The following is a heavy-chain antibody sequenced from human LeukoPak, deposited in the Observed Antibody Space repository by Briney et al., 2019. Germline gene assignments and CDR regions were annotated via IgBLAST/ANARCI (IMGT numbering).Heavy chain of an antibody. CDR3: AREYSYSSSWYGGDAFDI. J-gene: IGHJ3*02. CDR2: IYYSGST. Sequence: SETLSLTCTVSGGSISSYYWSWIRQPPGKGLEWIGYIYYSGSTNYNPSLKSRVTISVDTSKNQFSLKLSSVTAADTAVYYCAREYSYSSSWYGGDAFDIWGQGTMVTVSS. V-gene: IGHV4-59*01. D-gene: IGHD6-13*01. CDR1: GGSISSYY.